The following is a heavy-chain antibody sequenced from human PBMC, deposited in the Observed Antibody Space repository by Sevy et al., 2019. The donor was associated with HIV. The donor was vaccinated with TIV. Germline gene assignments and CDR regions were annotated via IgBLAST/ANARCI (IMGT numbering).Heavy chain of an antibody. V-gene: IGHV3-48*02. CDR3: ARVVLYYDANYCDF. J-gene: IGHJ4*02. Sequence: GGSLRLSCAASGFSFSQYSRNWVRQAPGKGLEWLSYISGSSGTIYYAGSVKGRFTISRDNAKNSVYLQMNSLRDEDSAVYYCARVVLYYDANYCDFWGQGALVTVSS. CDR1: GFSFSQYS. CDR2: ISGSSGTI. D-gene: IGHD3-22*01.